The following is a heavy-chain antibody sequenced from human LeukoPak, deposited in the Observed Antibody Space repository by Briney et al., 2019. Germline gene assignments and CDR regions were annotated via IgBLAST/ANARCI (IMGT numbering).Heavy chain of an antibody. CDR1: GGSISSYY. V-gene: IGHV4-59*12. CDR2: IYYSGST. J-gene: IGHJ3*02. Sequence: SETLSLTCTVSGGSISSYYWSWIRQPPGKGLEWIGYIYYSGSTNYNPSLKSRVTMSVDTSKNQFSLKLSSVTAADTAVYYCARDRIKYYYDSSGSPPPAFDIWGQGTMVTVSS. CDR3: ARDRIKYYYDSSGSPPPAFDI. D-gene: IGHD3-22*01.